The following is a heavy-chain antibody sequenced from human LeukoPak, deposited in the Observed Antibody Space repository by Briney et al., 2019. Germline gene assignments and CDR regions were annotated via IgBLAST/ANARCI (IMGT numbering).Heavy chain of an antibody. CDR3: ARQRYYYGSGSDAFDI. V-gene: IGHV4-39*01. CDR1: GGSISSGSYY. D-gene: IGHD3-10*01. Sequence: SETLSLTCTVSGGSISSGSYYWSWIRQPPGKGLEWIGEINHSGSTNYNPSLKSRVTISVDTSKNQFSLKLSSVTAADTAVYYCARQRYYYGSGSDAFDIWGQGTMVTVSS. J-gene: IGHJ3*02. CDR2: INHSGST.